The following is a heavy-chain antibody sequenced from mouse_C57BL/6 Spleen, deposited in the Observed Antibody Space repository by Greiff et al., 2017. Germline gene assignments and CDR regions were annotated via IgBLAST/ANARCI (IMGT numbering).Heavy chain of an antibody. CDR3: TRDGNYLYYAMYY. D-gene: IGHD2-1*01. J-gene: IGHJ4*01. CDR1: GYTFTDYE. V-gene: IGHV1-15*01. Sequence: VQLQQSGAELVRPGASVTLSCKASGYTFTDYEMHWVKQTPVHGLEWIGAIDPETGGTAYNQKFKGKAILTADKSSSTAYMALRSLTSEDSAVYYCTRDGNYLYYAMYYRGQGTSVTVSS. CDR2: IDPETGGT.